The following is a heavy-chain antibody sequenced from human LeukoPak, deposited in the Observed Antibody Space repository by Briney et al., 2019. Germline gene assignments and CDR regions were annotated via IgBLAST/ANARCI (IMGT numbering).Heavy chain of an antibody. V-gene: IGHV4-31*03. D-gene: IGHD3-22*01. CDR2: IYYIGST. CDR1: GGAISSGVYY. Sequence: TSETLSLTCTVSGGAISSGVYYWNWIPQHPGQGLGWIGYIYYIGSTYYNPSLKSRVPLSVDTSKNQFPLKLSYVTAADTAVYCCARDFAAPPVDRSGLSGMDVWGQGTTVTVSS. CDR3: ARDFAAPPVDRSGLSGMDV. J-gene: IGHJ6*02.